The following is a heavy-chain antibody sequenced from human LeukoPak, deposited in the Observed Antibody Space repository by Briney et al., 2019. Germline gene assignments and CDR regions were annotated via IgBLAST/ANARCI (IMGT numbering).Heavy chain of an antibody. J-gene: IGHJ5*02. CDR3: ARGRVTMVRGVTPSWFDP. D-gene: IGHD3-10*01. V-gene: IGHV4-34*01. CDR1: GGSFSNYD. CDR2: INHSGSA. Sequence: SETLSLTCGVYGGSFSNYDWNWIRQPPGKGLEWIGEINHSGSASYNPSLKSRVTISVDTSKNQFSLKLSSVTAADTAVYYCARGRVTMVRGVTPSWFDPWGQGTLVTVSS.